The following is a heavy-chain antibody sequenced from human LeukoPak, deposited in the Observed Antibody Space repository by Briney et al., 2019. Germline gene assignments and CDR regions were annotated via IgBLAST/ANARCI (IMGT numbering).Heavy chain of an antibody. D-gene: IGHD6-13*01. CDR3: AKAAAAPGFDF. CDR2: VSGSGDRM. V-gene: IGHV3-23*01. CDR1: GSTSSSYA. J-gene: IGHJ4*02. Sequence: GGSLRLSCAASGSTSSSYALNWVRQAPGKGLEWVATVSGSGDRMYHADSVKGRFTISRDNSKNTIYLQMNSLRAEDTALYYCAKAAAAPGFDFWGQGTLATVSS.